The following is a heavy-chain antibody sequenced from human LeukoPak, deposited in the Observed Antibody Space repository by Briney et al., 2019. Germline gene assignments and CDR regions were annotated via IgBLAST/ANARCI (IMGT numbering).Heavy chain of an antibody. Sequence: PSETLSLTCTVSGGSISSSSYYWGWIRQPPGKGLEWVGSIYYSGSTYYNPSLKSRLTISVDPSKNQFSLKLSSVTAADTAVYYCARHVGIVGATTKPYYFDYWGQGTLVTVSS. D-gene: IGHD1-26*01. J-gene: IGHJ4*02. V-gene: IGHV4-39*01. CDR2: IYYSGST. CDR1: GGSISSSSYY. CDR3: ARHVGIVGATTKPYYFDY.